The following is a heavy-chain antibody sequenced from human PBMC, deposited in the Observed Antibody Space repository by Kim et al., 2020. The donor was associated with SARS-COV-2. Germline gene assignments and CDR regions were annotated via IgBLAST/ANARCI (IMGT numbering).Heavy chain of an antibody. Sequence: GGSLRLSCAASGFTFSSYAMHWVRQAPGKGLEWVAVISYDGSNKYYADSVKGRFTISRDNSKNTLYLQMNSLRAEDTAVYYCARDYTPGLGSGLFGDYFDYWGQGTLVTVSS. V-gene: IGHV3-30-3*01. CDR3: ARDYTPGLGSGLFGDYFDY. CDR2: ISYDGSNK. J-gene: IGHJ4*02. CDR1: GFTFSSYA. D-gene: IGHD6-19*01.